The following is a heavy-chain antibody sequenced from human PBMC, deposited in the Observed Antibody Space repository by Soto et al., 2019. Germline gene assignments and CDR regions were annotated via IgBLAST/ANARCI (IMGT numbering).Heavy chain of an antibody. V-gene: IGHV4-34*01. Sequence: KTSETLSLTCAVYGGSSSGYYWSWIRQPPGKGLEWIGEINHSGSTNYNPSLKSRVTISVDTSKNQFSLKLSSVTAADTAVYYCARGAPPPYVWGSYRSMKTENWFDPWGQGTLVTVSS. CDR1: GGSSSGYY. D-gene: IGHD3-16*02. J-gene: IGHJ5*02. CDR3: ARGAPPPYVWGSYRSMKTENWFDP. CDR2: INHSGST.